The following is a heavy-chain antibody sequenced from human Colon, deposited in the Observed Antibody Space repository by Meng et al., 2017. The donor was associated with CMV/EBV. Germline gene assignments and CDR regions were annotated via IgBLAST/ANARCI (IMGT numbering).Heavy chain of an antibody. CDR3: VKAQTTTQSNYFGD. D-gene: IGHD1-14*01. V-gene: IGHV3-9*01. J-gene: IGHJ4*02. CDR2: VNWNSGAI. CDR1: GFIFNDFA. Sequence: SLKISCAASGFIFNDFAMHWVRQAPGKGLEWVATVNWNSGAIHYAASVKGRFTISRDNAKNSLSLQMNSLRPEDTALYYCVKAQTTTQSNYFGDWGQGTLVTV.